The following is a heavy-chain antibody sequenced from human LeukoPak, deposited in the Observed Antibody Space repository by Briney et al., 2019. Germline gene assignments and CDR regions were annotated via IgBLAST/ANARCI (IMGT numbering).Heavy chain of an antibody. D-gene: IGHD3-3*01. CDR2: IIPILGIA. CDR1: GGTFSSYT. Sequence: GASVKVSCKASGGTFSSYTISWVRQAPGQGLEWMGRIIPILGIANYAQKFQGRVTITADKSTSTAYMELSSLRSEDTAVYYCARGRAYTIFGVVIGHYIDYWGQGTLVTVSS. V-gene: IGHV1-69*02. J-gene: IGHJ4*02. CDR3: ARGRAYTIFGVVIGHYIDY.